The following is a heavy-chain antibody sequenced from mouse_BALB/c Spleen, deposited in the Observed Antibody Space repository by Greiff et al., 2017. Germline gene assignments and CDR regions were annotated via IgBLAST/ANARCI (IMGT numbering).Heavy chain of an antibody. V-gene: IGHV1-39*01. CDR2: IDPYYGGT. Sequence: LQESGPELEKPGASVKISCKASGYSFTGYNMNWVKQSNGKSLEWIGNIDPYYGGTSYNQKFKGKATLTVDKSSSTAYMQLKSLTSEDSAVYYCASGIYYGYDEGFDYWGQGTTLTVSS. CDR3: ASGIYYGYDEGFDY. CDR1: GYSFTGYN. D-gene: IGHD2-2*01. J-gene: IGHJ2*01.